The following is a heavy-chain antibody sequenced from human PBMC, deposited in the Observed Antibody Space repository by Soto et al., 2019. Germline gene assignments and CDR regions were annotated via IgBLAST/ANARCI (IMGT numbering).Heavy chain of an antibody. CDR2: IDPSDSYT. J-gene: IGHJ6*02. CDR1: GYSFTCYW. D-gene: IGHD6-6*01. CDR3: ARTEYSSSWAYYYYGMDV. Sequence: GESLKISCKGSGYSFTCYWISWVRQMPGKGLEWMGRIDPSDSYTNYSPSFQGHVTISADKSISTAYLQWSSLKASDTAMYYCARTEYSSSWAYYYYGMDVWGQGTTVTVSS. V-gene: IGHV5-10-1*01.